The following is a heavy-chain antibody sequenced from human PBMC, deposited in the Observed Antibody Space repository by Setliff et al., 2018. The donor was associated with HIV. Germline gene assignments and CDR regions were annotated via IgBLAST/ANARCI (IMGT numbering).Heavy chain of an antibody. Sequence: PSETLSLTCTVSGGSISSGGYYWSWIRQHPGKGLEWIGYMYHSGSTHYNPSLKSRVTMTRDTSTSTAYMEVSGLASDDTAVYYCARATEDFASRSYYNPYFDFWGQGTLVTVSS. J-gene: IGHJ4*02. CDR1: GGSISSGGYY. V-gene: IGHV4-31*03. D-gene: IGHD3-10*01. CDR3: ARATEDFASRSYYNPYFDF. CDR2: MYHSGST.